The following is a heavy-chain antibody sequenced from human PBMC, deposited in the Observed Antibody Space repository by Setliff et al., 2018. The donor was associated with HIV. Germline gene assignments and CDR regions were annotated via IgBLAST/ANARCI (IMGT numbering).Heavy chain of an antibody. CDR2: IYYSGST. V-gene: IGHV4-28*03. J-gene: IGHJ4*02. Sequence: PSETLSLTCVVSGYSISSNDWWGWIRQSPGKGLEWIGYIYYSGSTNYNPSLKSRVTISVDTSTSQFSLRLTSMTAADTAVYYCARAYYDHLWASYRFDYWGQGTLVTVSS. CDR1: GYSISSNDW. CDR3: ARAYYDHLWASYRFDY. D-gene: IGHD3-16*02.